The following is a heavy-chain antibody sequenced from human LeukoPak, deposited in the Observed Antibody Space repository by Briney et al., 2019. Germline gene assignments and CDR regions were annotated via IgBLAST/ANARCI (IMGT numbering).Heavy chain of an antibody. Sequence: SETLSLTCTVSGGSISSSSYYWGWIRQPPGKGLEWIGSIYYSGSTYYNPSLKSRVTISVDTSKNQFSLKLSSVTAADTAVYYCASGRPSSYWGQGTLDTVSS. D-gene: IGHD6-6*01. J-gene: IGHJ4*02. V-gene: IGHV4-39*01. CDR2: IYYSGST. CDR3: ASGRPSSY. CDR1: GGSISSSSYY.